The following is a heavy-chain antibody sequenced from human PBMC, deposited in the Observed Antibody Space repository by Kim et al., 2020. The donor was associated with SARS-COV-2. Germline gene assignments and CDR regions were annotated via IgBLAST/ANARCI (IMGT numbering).Heavy chain of an antibody. CDR1: GDSIITSNYY. CDR2: VYYSGSS. J-gene: IGHJ6*02. Sequence: SETLSLTCTVSGDSIITSNYYWGWIRQPPGKGLEWIGSVYYSGSSYYSPSFKSRVSISVAKSKNQFSLKLSSVTAADTAVYFCARQFDYYYYAMDVWGQG. D-gene: IGHD3-16*01. V-gene: IGHV4-39*01. CDR3: ARQFDYYYYAMDV.